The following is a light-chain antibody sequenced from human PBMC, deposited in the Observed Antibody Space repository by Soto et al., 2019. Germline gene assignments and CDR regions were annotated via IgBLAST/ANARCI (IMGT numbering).Light chain of an antibody. CDR2: AAS. V-gene: IGKV1-9*01. J-gene: IGKJ5*01. CDR3: QQLKSYPRT. Sequence: DIQLTQSPSFLSASVGDRVTINCRASQCISSYLAWYQQKQGKAPKLLIYAASTLQSGVPSRFSGSGSGTEFTLTISSLQPEDFATYYCQQLKSYPRTCGQGTRLEIK. CDR1: QCISSY.